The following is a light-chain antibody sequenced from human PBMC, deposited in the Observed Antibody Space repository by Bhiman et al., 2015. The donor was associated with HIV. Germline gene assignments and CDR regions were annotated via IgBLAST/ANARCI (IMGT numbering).Light chain of an antibody. CDR2: GNV. V-gene: IGLV1-44*01. J-gene: IGLJ3*02. CDR1: DSDIGINS. CDR3: ETWDSSLSAEV. Sequence: QSVLTQSPSVSGTPGQRVTIFCSGSDSDIGINSVSWYQQLPGTAPKLLIYGNVLRPSRVPDRFSGSKSGTSATLGITGLQTGDEADYYCETWDSSLSAEVFGGGTKLTVL.